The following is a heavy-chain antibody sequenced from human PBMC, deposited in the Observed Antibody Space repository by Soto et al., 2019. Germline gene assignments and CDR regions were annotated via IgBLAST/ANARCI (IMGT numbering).Heavy chain of an antibody. D-gene: IGHD6-13*01. CDR1: GFTFSRYA. Sequence: GGSLRLSCAASGFTFSRYAMNWVRQAPGKGLEWVSTISDSGGTTYYADSVKGRFTSSRDNSKNTVYLQMTSLRAEDTAVYYCAKRDGSSWSNFDCWGQGILVTVSS. CDR3: AKRDGSSWSNFDC. V-gene: IGHV3-23*01. CDR2: ISDSGGTT. J-gene: IGHJ4*02.